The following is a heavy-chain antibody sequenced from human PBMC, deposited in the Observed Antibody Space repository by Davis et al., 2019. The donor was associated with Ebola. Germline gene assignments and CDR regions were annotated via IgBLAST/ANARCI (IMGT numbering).Heavy chain of an antibody. CDR2: IIPIYGTA. Sequence: SVKVSCKASGYTFTNYGFSWVRQAPGQGLEWMGGIIPIYGTANFAQRFQGRVSITADESTSTAYMELSSLRSEDAAVYYCARGGGSSTTFHNWYAPWGQGTLVTVSA. D-gene: IGHD2-2*01. CDR3: ARGGGSSTTFHNWYAP. J-gene: IGHJ5*02. CDR1: GYTFTNYG. V-gene: IGHV1-69*13.